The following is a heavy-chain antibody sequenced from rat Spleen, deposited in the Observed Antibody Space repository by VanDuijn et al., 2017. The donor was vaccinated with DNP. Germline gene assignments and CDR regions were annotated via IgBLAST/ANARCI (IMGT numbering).Heavy chain of an antibody. V-gene: IGHV5S23*01. CDR3: VRSMMVTKSYVMVA. CDR2: IIRSGDNA. CDR1: GFTFSDYY. Sequence: EVQLVESGGDFLQPGGSVRLSCAASGFTFSDYYMAWIRQVPGKGLEWVASIIRSGDNAYYPDSVKGRFTISRDNAKNTLYLQMNSLRSEDTATYYCVRSMMVTKSYVMVAWGKGVMVTVSS. J-gene: IGHJ2*01. D-gene: IGHD1-12*03.